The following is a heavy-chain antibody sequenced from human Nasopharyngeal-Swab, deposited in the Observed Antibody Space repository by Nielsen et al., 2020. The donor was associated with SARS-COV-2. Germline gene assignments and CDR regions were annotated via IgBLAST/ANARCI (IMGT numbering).Heavy chain of an antibody. D-gene: IGHD6-19*01. CDR3: ATDTQWLALFDY. J-gene: IGHJ4*02. V-gene: IGHV3-23*01. Sequence: VRQMPGKGLEWVSAISGSGGSTYYADSVKGRFTISRDNSKNTLYLQMNSLRAEDTAVYYCATDTQWLALFDYWGQGTLVTVSS. CDR2: ISGSGGST.